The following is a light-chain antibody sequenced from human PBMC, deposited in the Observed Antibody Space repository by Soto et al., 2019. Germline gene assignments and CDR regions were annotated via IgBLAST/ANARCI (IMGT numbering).Light chain of an antibody. CDR1: QSVSSSN. CDR3: QQYLTSPKT. CDR2: AAS. V-gene: IGKV3-20*01. Sequence: VLNQSPGTLSLSPGERATLSCRASQSVSSSNLAWYQQKPAQAPRLLIYAASRRAPGIPERFSGSGSGTDFTLTISRLEPEDFAVYYCQQYLTSPKTFGQVSKVAIK. J-gene: IGKJ1*01.